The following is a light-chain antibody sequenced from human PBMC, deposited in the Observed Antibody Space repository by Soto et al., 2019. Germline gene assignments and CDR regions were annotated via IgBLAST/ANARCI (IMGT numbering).Light chain of an antibody. V-gene: IGKV3-15*01. CDR3: QQYNNWPPIT. J-gene: IGKJ5*01. CDR2: GAS. Sequence: EIVLTQSPGTLSLSPGERATLCLMASRSVSTYLAWYQQKPGQAPRLLIYGASTRATGIPARFSGSGSGTEFTLTISSLQSEDFAVYYCQQYNNWPPITFGQGTRLE. CDR1: RSVSTY.